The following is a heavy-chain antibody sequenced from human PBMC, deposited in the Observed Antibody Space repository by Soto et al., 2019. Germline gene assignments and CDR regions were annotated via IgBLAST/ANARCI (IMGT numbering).Heavy chain of an antibody. V-gene: IGHV4-59*01. J-gene: IGHJ4*02. CDR3: ARETEWSYFDY. Sequence: SETLSLTCTVSDGSTSNNYWSWIRQPPGKGLEWIGFIHYSGSTKYNPSLKSRVSISIDTSKKQFSLKLSSVTAADTAVYYCARETEWSYFDYWGQGTLVTVS. CDR1: DGSTSNNY. D-gene: IGHD2-21*02. CDR2: IHYSGST.